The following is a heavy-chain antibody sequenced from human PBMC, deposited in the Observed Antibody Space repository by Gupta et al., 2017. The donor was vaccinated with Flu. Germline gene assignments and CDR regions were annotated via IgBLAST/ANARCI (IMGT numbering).Heavy chain of an antibody. Sequence: EVQLVESGGGLVQPGGSLRLSWAASGFTFSSYWMSWCRQAPGKGLEWVANIKQDGSEKYYVDSVKGRFTISRDNAKNSLYLQMNSLRAEDTAVYYCARDRLSDYGDGDNYYYYYYGMDVWGQGTTVTVSS. V-gene: IGHV3-7*04. CDR3: ARDRLSDYGDGDNYYYYYYGMDV. J-gene: IGHJ6*02. CDR1: GFTFSSYW. D-gene: IGHD4-17*01. CDR2: IKQDGSEK.